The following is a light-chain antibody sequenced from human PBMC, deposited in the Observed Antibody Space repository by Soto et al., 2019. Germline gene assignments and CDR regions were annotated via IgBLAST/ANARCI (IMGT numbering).Light chain of an antibody. Sequence: EIVMTQSPATLSVSPGERATLSCRASQSVSSNLAWHQQKPGQAPRILMYDASTRATGIPARFSGSGSGTEFNLTISSLQSEDFAVYYCQQYHNWPITFGQGTRLESK. J-gene: IGKJ5*01. V-gene: IGKV3-15*01. CDR3: QQYHNWPIT. CDR2: DAS. CDR1: QSVSSN.